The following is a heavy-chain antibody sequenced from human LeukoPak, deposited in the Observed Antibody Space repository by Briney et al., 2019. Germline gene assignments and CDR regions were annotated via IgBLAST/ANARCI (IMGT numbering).Heavy chain of an antibody. Sequence: GASVKVSCKASGYTFTGYYMHWVRQAPGQXLEWVGWINPNSGGTNYAQKFQGRVTMTRDTSISTAYMELSRLRSDDTAVYYCARDEVDTAMVIDYWGQGTLVTVSS. D-gene: IGHD5-18*01. J-gene: IGHJ4*02. V-gene: IGHV1-2*02. CDR3: ARDEVDTAMVIDY. CDR2: INPNSGGT. CDR1: GYTFTGYY.